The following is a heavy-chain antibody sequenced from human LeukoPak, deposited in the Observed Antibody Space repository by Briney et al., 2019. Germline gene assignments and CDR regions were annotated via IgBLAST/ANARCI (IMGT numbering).Heavy chain of an antibody. CDR2: VNPNSGNT. V-gene: IGHV1-8*01. CDR1: GYTFSSHD. D-gene: IGHD2-2*01. Sequence: ASVKVSCKASGYTFSSHDINWVRQATGQGLEWMGWVNPNSGNTGYAPKFQGRVTMTRDTSITTAYMELSSLRSEDTAVYYCARGGNDCSTSSCYLNWGQGTLVTVSS. J-gene: IGHJ4*02. CDR3: ARGGNDCSTSSCYLN.